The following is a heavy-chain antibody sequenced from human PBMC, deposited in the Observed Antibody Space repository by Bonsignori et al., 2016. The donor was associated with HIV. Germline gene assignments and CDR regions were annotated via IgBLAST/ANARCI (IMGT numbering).Heavy chain of an antibody. V-gene: IGHV4-34*01. Sequence: SETLSLTCAVYGGSFSGYYWSWIRQPPGKGLEWIGEINHSGSTNYNPSLKSRVTISVDTSKNQFSLKLSSVTAADTAVYYCARRAQTFDIWGQGTMVTVSS. J-gene: IGHJ3*02. CDR1: GGSFSGYY. CDR2: INHSGST. CDR3: ARRAQTFDI.